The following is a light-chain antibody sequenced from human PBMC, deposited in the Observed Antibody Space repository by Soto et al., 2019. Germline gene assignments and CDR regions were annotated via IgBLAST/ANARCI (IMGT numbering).Light chain of an antibody. V-gene: IGLV2-23*01. CDR3: GLYVGATRYV. CDR1: SDFVGSFSL. J-gene: IGLJ1*01. CDR2: ESH. Sequence: QSVLAQPSSVSGSPAQSITISCTGNSDFVGSFSLVSWYQQHPGKAPKVMISESHRRPSGVPDRFSGSSSVTTASLTISGLQADDEVDYYCGLYVGATRYVLGTGTRVTVL.